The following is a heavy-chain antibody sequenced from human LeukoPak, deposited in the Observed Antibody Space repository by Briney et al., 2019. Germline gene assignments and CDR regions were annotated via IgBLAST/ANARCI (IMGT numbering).Heavy chain of an antibody. CDR3: RYSSSAQYFDY. Sequence: GASVKVSCKASGGTFSSYAISWVRQAPGQGLEWMGGITPIFGTANYAQKFQGRVTITADESTSTAYMELSSLRSEDTAVYYCRYSSSAQYFDYWGQGTLVTVSS. J-gene: IGHJ4*02. CDR2: ITPIFGTA. V-gene: IGHV1-69*13. D-gene: IGHD6-6*01. CDR1: GGTFSSYA.